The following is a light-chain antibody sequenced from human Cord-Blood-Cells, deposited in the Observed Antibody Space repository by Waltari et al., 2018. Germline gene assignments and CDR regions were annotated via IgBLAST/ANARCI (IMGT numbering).Light chain of an antibody. CDR2: GAS. CDR1: QSVSSN. Sequence: EIVMTQSPATLSVSPGERATLSCRASQSVSSNLAWYQQKPGQAPRLLIYGASTRATGIPARFSGSGSGTEFTLTISSLQSEDVAGYYCQQYNNWPITFGQGTRLEIK. J-gene: IGKJ5*01. V-gene: IGKV3-15*01. CDR3: QQYNNWPIT.